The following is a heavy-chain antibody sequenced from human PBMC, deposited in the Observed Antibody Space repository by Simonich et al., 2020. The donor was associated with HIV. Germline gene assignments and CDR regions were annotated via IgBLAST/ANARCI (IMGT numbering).Heavy chain of an antibody. V-gene: IGHV1-18*01. Sequence: GLEWMGWISAYNGNTNYAQNVQGRVTMTTDTSTSTAYMELRSLRSDDTAVYFCARSHYYGSGSQNFEYWGQGTLVTVSS. CDR2: ISAYNGNT. J-gene: IGHJ4*02. CDR3: ARSHYYGSGSQNFEY. D-gene: IGHD3-10*01.